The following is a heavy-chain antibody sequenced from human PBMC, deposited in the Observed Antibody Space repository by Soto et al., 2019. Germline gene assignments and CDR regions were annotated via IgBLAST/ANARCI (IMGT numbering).Heavy chain of an antibody. CDR3: ARDTAYCGGDCYSDY. J-gene: IGHJ4*02. D-gene: IGHD2-21*02. CDR1: GFTFSSYS. Sequence: GGSLRLSCASSGFTFSSYSMNWVRHAPGKGLDLVSSISSISSYIYYSDSLKGRLTISRYNAKNSLYLQMNSLRAEDTAVYYCARDTAYCGGDCYSDYWGQGTLVTVSS. V-gene: IGHV3-21*01. CDR2: ISSISSYI.